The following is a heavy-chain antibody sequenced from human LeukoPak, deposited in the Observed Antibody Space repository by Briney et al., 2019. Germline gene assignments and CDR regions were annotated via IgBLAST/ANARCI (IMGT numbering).Heavy chain of an antibody. CDR3: ARDRGPGGDLDY. CDR1: GGSISSSSYY. V-gene: IGHV4-39*07. CDR2: IYYSGST. J-gene: IGHJ4*02. Sequence: SETLSLTCTVSGGSISSSSYYWGWIRQPPGKGLEWIGSIYYSGSTYYNPSLKSRVTISVDTSKNQFSLKLSSVTAADTAVYYCARDRGPGGDLDYWGQGTLVTVSS. D-gene: IGHD2-21*02.